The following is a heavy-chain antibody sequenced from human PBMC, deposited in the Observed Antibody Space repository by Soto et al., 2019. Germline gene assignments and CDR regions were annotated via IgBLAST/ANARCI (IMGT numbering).Heavy chain of an antibody. V-gene: IGHV3-33*01. D-gene: IGHD3-9*01. CDR1: GFTFSSYG. Sequence: PGGSLRLSCAASGFTFSSYGMHWVRQAPGKGLEWVAVIWYDGSNKYYADSVEGRFTISRDNSKNTLYLQMNSLRAEDTAVYYCAREGPREDFDWSYYYYYMDVWGKGTTVTVSS. CDR2: IWYDGSNK. J-gene: IGHJ6*03. CDR3: AREGPREDFDWSYYYYYMDV.